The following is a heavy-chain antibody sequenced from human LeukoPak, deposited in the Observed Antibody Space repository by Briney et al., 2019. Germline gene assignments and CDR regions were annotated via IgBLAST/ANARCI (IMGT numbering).Heavy chain of an antibody. Sequence: GGSLRLSCAASGFTFSIYAMIWVRHAPGKGLEWVSAISRSECSTYYADSVKGRFTISRDNSKNTLYLQMNSLRAEDTAVYYCAKDLMVQGVIITPLFDYWGQGTLVTVSS. CDR3: AKDLMVQGVIITPLFDY. V-gene: IGHV3-23*01. D-gene: IGHD3-10*01. CDR1: GFTFSIYA. CDR2: ISRSECST. J-gene: IGHJ4*02.